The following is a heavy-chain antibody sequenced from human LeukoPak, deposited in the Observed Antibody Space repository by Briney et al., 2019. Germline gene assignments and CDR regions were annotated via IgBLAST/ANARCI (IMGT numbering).Heavy chain of an antibody. CDR2: IYSGGST. Sequence: GGSLRLSCAASGFTFSSYGMHWVRQAPGKGLEWVSVIYSGGSTYYADSVKGRFTISRDNSKNTLYLQMNSLRAEDTAVYYCARDLFDYYDSSGYWGQGTLVTVSS. CDR1: GFTFSSYG. J-gene: IGHJ4*02. CDR3: ARDLFDYYDSSGY. D-gene: IGHD3-22*01. V-gene: IGHV3-NL1*01.